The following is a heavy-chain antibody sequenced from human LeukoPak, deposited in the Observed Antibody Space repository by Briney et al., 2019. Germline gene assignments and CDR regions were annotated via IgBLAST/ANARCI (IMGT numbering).Heavy chain of an antibody. J-gene: IGHJ4*02. V-gene: IGHV3-53*01. CDR1: GFTVSSNY. D-gene: IGHD3-10*01. CDR3: YAHGSGSYWAIGY. Sequence: GGSLSLSCAASGFTVSSNYMSWVRQAPGKGLEWVSVIYSGGSTYYADSVKGRFTISRDNSKNTLYLQMNSLRAEDTAVYYCYAHGSGSYWAIGYWGQGTLVTVSS. CDR2: IYSGGST.